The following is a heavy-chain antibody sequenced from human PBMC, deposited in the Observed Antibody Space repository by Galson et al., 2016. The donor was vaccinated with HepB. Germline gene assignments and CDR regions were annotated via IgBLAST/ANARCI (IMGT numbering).Heavy chain of an antibody. D-gene: IGHD5-18*01. CDR1: GYSISSGGSY. J-gene: IGHJ4*02. Sequence: TLSLTCTVSGYSISSGGSYWSWIRQEPGKGPEWIGHTYFSGSTSYSPSLKSRATISLDTSKNQFSLRLASVTAADTAVYYCAKWSGYSSQYFDYWGQGTLVIVSS. CDR3: AKWSGYSSQYFDY. CDR2: TYFSGST. V-gene: IGHV4-31*03.